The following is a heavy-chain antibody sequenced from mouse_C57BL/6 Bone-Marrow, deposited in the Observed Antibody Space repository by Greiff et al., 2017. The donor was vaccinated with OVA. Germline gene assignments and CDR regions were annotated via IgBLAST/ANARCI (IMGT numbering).Heavy chain of an antibody. J-gene: IGHJ4*01. D-gene: IGHD1-1*01. Sequence: VQLQQPGAELVRPGSSVKLSCKASGYTFTSYWMDWVKQRPGQGLEWIGNIYPSDSETHYNQKFKDKATLTVDKSSSTAYMQLSSLTSEDSAVYYCARDPDYYGSSYHYAMDYWGHGTSVTVSS. CDR1: GYTFTSYW. CDR3: ARDPDYYGSSYHYAMDY. V-gene: IGHV1-61*01. CDR2: IYPSDSET.